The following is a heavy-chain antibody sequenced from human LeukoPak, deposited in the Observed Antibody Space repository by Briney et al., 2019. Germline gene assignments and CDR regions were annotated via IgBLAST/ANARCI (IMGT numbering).Heavy chain of an antibody. Sequence: GGSLRLSCAASGFTFSSYSMNWVRQAPGKGLEWVSSISSSSSYIYYADSVKGRFTISRDNAKNSLYLQMNSLRAGDTAVYYCARAGGSSGYPFDYWGQGTLVTVSS. CDR2: ISSSSSYI. J-gene: IGHJ4*02. CDR3: ARAGGSSGYPFDY. V-gene: IGHV3-21*01. CDR1: GFTFSSYS. D-gene: IGHD3-22*01.